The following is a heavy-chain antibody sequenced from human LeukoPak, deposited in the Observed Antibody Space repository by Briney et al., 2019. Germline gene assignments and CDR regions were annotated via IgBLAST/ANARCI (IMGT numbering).Heavy chain of an antibody. Sequence: ASVKVSCKASGYTFTNYGISWVRQAPGQGLEWMGWISGYNGNTKYSQKFQGRVTMTTDTSTSTAYLELRSLRSDDTALYYCARDDKLLSGSYYQAFDYWGQGTLVTVSS. CDR1: GYTFTNYG. D-gene: IGHD1-26*01. V-gene: IGHV1-18*01. J-gene: IGHJ4*02. CDR3: ARDDKLLSGSYYQAFDY. CDR2: ISGYNGNT.